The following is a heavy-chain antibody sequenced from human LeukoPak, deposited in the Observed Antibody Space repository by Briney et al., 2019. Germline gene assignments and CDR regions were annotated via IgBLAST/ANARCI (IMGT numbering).Heavy chain of an antibody. CDR3: AGDRAQYYDDAFDI. D-gene: IGHD3-3*01. CDR2: IKPDGSDV. CDR1: GFTFNISW. J-gene: IGHJ3*02. V-gene: IGHV3-7*01. Sequence: GGSLRLSCAAPGFTFNISWMSWVRQAPGKGLGWVANIKPDGSDVYYLDSVKGRFNISRDNDKNSLYLQMNTLRVEDTAVYYCAGDRAQYYDDAFDIWGQGTMVTVSS.